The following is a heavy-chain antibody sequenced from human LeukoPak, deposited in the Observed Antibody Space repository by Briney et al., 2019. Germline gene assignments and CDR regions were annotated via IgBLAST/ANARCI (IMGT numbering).Heavy chain of an antibody. CDR3: ASTSYSSSWGYYYYYGMDV. CDR2: ISYDGSNK. V-gene: IGHV3-30*04. Sequence: GGSLRLSCAASGFTFSSYAMHWVRQAPGKGLEWVAVISYDGSNKYYADSVKGRFTISRDNSKNTLYLQMNSLRAEDTAVYYCASTSYSSSWGYYYYYGMDVWGQGTTVTVSS. J-gene: IGHJ6*02. CDR1: GFTFSSYA. D-gene: IGHD6-13*01.